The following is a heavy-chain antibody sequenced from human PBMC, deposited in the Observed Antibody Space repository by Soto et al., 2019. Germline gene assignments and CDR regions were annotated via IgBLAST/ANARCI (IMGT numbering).Heavy chain of an antibody. D-gene: IGHD2-15*01. CDR2: IYHSGST. CDR3: ATLPPRIVVVRSEIPA. V-gene: IGHV4-4*02. Sequence: QVQLRESGPGMVRPSGTLSLTCAVSGTSISSTFWWTWVRQSPGKGLEWIGEIYHSGSTKYNPSLKSRVTTAVDKSKNHFSLELRAVTAADTAVYYCATLPPRIVVVRSEIPAWGQGTLVIVSA. CDR1: GTSISSTFW. J-gene: IGHJ5*02.